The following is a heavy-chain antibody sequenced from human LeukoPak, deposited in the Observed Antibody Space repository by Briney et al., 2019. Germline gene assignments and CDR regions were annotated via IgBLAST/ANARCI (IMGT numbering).Heavy chain of an antibody. CDR2: ISGSGGST. D-gene: IGHD3-9*01. Sequence: GGSLRLSCAASGFTFNSYAMSWVRHAPWERLQWVSYISGSGGSTYYADSVKGRFTISRDNSKNTLYLQMNSLRAEDTAVYYCAKVGYYDILTGSDAFDIWGQGTMVTVSS. CDR1: GFTFNSYA. CDR3: AKVGYYDILTGSDAFDI. J-gene: IGHJ3*02. V-gene: IGHV3-23*01.